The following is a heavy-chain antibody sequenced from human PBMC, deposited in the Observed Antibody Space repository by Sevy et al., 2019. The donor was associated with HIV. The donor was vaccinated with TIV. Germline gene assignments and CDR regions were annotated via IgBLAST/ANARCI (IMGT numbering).Heavy chain of an antibody. CDR1: GFTFATYW. V-gene: IGHV3-7*01. Sequence: GGSLRLSCAASGFTFATYWMTWVRQAPGKGLEWVAYIKQDGTDKYYVDSVRGRFAISRDNAKNSLDLHMSGLRAEDTAVYYCARALADWGSFHYSSWGRGTLVTVSS. D-gene: IGHD3-16*02. CDR3: ARALADWGSFHYSS. J-gene: IGHJ4*02. CDR2: IKQDGTDK.